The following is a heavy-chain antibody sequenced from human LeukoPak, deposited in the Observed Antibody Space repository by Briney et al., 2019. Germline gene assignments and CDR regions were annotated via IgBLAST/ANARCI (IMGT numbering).Heavy chain of an antibody. CDR2: ISYIGRT. CDR1: ADSFSSHY. J-gene: IGHJ3*02. V-gene: IGHV4-59*11. CDR3: ARDLVTVTKGFDI. D-gene: IGHD4-17*01. Sequence: SETLSLTCAVSADSFSSHYWTWLRQPPGKGLEGIGYISYIGRTNYNPSLKSRVTISIDTSKNQFSLKLSSVTAADTAVYYCARDLVTVTKGFDIWGQGTMVSVSS.